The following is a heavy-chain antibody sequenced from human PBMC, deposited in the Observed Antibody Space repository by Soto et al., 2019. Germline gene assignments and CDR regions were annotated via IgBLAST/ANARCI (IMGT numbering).Heavy chain of an antibody. CDR2: IYHSGST. CDR1: GGSISSSNW. D-gene: IGHD3-10*01. J-gene: IGHJ5*02. V-gene: IGHV4-4*02. Sequence: SDTLSLTCAVSGGSISSSNWWSWVRQPPGKELEWIGEIYHSGSTNYNPSLKSRVTISVDKSKNQFSLKLSSVTAADTAVYYCARDIWFGALNWFDPWGQGTLVTVSS. CDR3: ARDIWFGALNWFDP.